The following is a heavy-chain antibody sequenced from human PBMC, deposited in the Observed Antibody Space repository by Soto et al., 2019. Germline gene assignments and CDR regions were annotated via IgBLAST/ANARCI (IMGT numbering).Heavy chain of an antibody. Sequence: EVQVVESGGDLVEPGGSLRLSCETSGFMFSSAWMSWVRQAPGKGLEWVGRIKSKADSYATAYAASVKGRFIVSRDDSQNTAYLQMNSLKTEDTAVYYCTRWGGDPPTLDYWGQGTLVTVSS. CDR2: IKSKADSYAT. CDR1: GFMFSSAW. D-gene: IGHD4-17*01. V-gene: IGHV3-73*01. J-gene: IGHJ4*02. CDR3: TRWGGDPPTLDY.